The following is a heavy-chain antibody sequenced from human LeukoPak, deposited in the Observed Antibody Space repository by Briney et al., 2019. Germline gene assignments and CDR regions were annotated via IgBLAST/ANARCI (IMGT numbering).Heavy chain of an antibody. J-gene: IGHJ1*01. CDR1: GGSFSGYY. CDR3: ARSVKYFQH. V-gene: IGHV4-34*01. Sequence: SETLSLTCAVYGGSFSGYYWSWIRQPPGKGLEWIGEINHSGSTNYNPSLKSRVTISVDTSKNQFSLKLSSVTAADTAVYYCARSVKYFQHWGQGTLVTVSS. CDR2: INHSGST. D-gene: IGHD4-17*01.